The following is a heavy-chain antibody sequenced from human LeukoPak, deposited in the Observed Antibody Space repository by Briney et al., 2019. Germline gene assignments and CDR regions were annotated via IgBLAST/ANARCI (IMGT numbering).Heavy chain of an antibody. CDR2: ISAYNGNP. V-gene: IGHV1-18*01. CDR3: VRARRTKALWLPDH. D-gene: IGHD5-24*01. J-gene: IGHJ1*01. CDR1: GYTFTSSG. Sequence: ASVTVSCKTSGYTFTSSGISGVRQAPAQGLEWMGLISAYNGNPHSAQRLQGRVTTTTDTSTTTAYIELRSLRSDDTAVYYCVRARRTKALWLPDHWGQGTLVTVSS.